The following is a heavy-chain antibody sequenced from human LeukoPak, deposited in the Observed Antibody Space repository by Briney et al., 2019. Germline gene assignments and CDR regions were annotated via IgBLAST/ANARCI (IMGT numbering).Heavy chain of an antibody. D-gene: IGHD1-1*01. Sequence: LSLTCTVSGGSISGYYWNWIRQPPGKGLEWLGFIRSKTYGGTTEYAASVNGRFTISRDDSKSIAYLQMSSLKTDDTAVYYCARGTYSFDYWGQGTLVTVSS. J-gene: IGHJ4*02. V-gene: IGHV3-49*03. CDR2: IRSKTYGGTT. CDR3: ARGTYSFDY. CDR1: GGSISGYY.